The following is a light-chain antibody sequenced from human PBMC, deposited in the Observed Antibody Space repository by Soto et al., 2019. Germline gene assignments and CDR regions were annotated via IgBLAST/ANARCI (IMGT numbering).Light chain of an antibody. CDR1: SSDVGGYNY. V-gene: IGLV2-14*01. J-gene: IGLJ1*01. CDR2: EVS. CDR3: SSYISSSTPYV. Sequence: QSVLTQPASVSGSPGQSITISCTGTSSDVGGYNYVSWYQHHPGKAPKLMIYEVSNRPSGVSNRFSGSKSGNTASLTISGLQAEDEADYYCSSYISSSTPYVFGTGTKLTVL.